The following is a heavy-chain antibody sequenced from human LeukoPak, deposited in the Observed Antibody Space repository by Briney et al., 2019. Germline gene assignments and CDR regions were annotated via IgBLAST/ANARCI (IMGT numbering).Heavy chain of an antibody. CDR2: IYYSGST. CDR1: GGSISSGGYY. V-gene: IGHV4-31*03. J-gene: IGHJ4*02. Sequence: KTSETLSLTCTVSGGSISSGGYYWSWIRQHPGKGLEWIGYIYYSGSTYYNPSLKSRVTISVDTSKNQFSLKLSSVTAADTAVYYCANSEDGYNLGSFDYWGQGTLVTVSS. D-gene: IGHD5-24*01. CDR3: ANSEDGYNLGSFDY.